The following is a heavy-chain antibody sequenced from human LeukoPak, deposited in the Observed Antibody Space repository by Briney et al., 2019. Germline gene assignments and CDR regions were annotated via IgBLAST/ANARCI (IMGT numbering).Heavy chain of an antibody. D-gene: IGHD2-21*02. CDR3: ATLSHCGGDCYSDNYFDY. J-gene: IGHJ4*02. CDR2: INPSGGST. Sequence: ASVXVSCKASGYAFTSYYMHWVRQAPGQGLEWMGIINPSGGSTSYAQKFQGRVTMTRDTSTSTVYMELSSLRSEDTAVYYCATLSHCGGDCYSDNYFDYWGQGTLVTVSS. V-gene: IGHV1-46*01. CDR1: GYAFTSYY.